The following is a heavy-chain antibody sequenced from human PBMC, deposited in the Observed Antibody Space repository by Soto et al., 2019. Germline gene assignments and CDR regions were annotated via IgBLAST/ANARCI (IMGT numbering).Heavy chain of an antibody. CDR1: GYIFTVYY. D-gene: IGHD3-10*01. J-gene: IGHJ5*02. Sequence: ASVKVSCKASGYIFTVYYMHWVRQAPGQGLEWMGWINPNSGGTNYTQKFQGRVTMTRDTSIRTAYMELSRLRSDDTAVYYCARQGSGSNWLDPWGQGTLVTVSS. CDR3: ARQGSGSNWLDP. CDR2: INPNSGGT. V-gene: IGHV1-2*02.